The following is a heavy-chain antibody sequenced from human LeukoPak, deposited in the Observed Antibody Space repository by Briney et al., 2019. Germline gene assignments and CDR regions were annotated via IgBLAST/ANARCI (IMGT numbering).Heavy chain of an antibody. CDR2: ISYDGSNK. D-gene: IGHD6-19*01. CDR3: ARPGGGWTPYFDY. Sequence: GRSLRLSCAASGFTFSSYAMHWVRQAPGKGPEWVAVISYDGSNKYYADSVKGRFTISRDNSKNTLYLQMNSLRAEDTAVYYCARPGGGWTPYFDYWGQGTLVTVSS. V-gene: IGHV3-30-3*01. CDR1: GFTFSSYA. J-gene: IGHJ4*02.